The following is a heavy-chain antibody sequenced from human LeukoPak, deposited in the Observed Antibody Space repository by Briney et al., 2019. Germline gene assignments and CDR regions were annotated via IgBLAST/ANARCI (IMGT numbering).Heavy chain of an antibody. J-gene: IGHJ4*02. CDR3: AKFSLTAPREWYFDY. Sequence: GGSLRLSCAASGFTFSSYVMTWVRQAPGKGLEWVSAISGSGDSTYYADSVKGRFTISRDNSKNTLYLQVNSLRAEDTAVFYCAKFSLTAPREWYFDYWGQGTLVTVSS. CDR2: ISGSGDST. V-gene: IGHV3-23*01. CDR1: GFTFSSYV. D-gene: IGHD1-20*01.